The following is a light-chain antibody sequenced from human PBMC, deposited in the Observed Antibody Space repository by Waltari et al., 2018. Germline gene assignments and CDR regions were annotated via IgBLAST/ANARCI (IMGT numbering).Light chain of an antibody. V-gene: IGLV1-40*01. CDR3: QSYDSSLSGWV. CDR2: GNS. J-gene: IGLJ3*02. Sequence: QSVLTQPPSVSGAPGQRVTISCPGSSPNIGAGYDGPRYQQLPGTAPKLLIYGNSNRPSGVPDRFSGSKSGTSASLAITGLQAEDEADYYCQSYDSSLSGWVFGGGTKLTVL. CDR1: SPNIGAGYD.